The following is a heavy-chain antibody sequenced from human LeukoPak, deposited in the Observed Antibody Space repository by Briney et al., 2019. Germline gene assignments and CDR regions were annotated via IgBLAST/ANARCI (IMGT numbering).Heavy chain of an antibody. J-gene: IGHJ3*02. V-gene: IGHV1-24*01. Sequence: ASVKVSCKVSGYTLTELSMHWVRQAPGKGLEWMGGSDPEDGETIYAQKFQGRVTMTEDTSTDTAYMELSSLRSEDTAVYYCATELDWNTPHAFDIWGQGTMVTVSS. CDR1: GYTLTELS. CDR3: ATELDWNTPHAFDI. CDR2: SDPEDGET. D-gene: IGHD1/OR15-1a*01.